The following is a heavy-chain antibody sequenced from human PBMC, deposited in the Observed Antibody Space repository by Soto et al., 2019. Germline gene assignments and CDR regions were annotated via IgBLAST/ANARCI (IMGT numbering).Heavy chain of an antibody. CDR1: GGSISYYY. CDR3: ARVDGAYYDFWSGPYYYYLDV. Sequence: SETLSLTCTVSGGSISYYYWSWFRQPPGKGLEWIGYIHYSGSINNNPSLKSRVAMSVDTSKNQFSLKLSSVTAADTAVYYCARVDGAYYDFWSGPYYYYLDVWGKGTTVTSP. J-gene: IGHJ6*03. V-gene: IGHV4-59*01. CDR2: IHYSGSI. D-gene: IGHD3-3*01.